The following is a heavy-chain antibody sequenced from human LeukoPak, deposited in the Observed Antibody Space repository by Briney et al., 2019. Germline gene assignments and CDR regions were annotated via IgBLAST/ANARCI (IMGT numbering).Heavy chain of an antibody. CDR1: GFTFSSRDW. V-gene: IGHV3-7*03. Sequence: GGSLRLSCVASGFTFSSRDWMTWVRQAPGKGLEWVANIKQDGSEKNYVDSVKGRFTISRDNAKNSLYLQMYSLRAEDTAVYYCARRSIRWGTVYWGQGTLVTVSS. CDR3: ARRSIRWGTVY. D-gene: IGHD4-23*01. CDR2: IKQDGSEK. J-gene: IGHJ4*02.